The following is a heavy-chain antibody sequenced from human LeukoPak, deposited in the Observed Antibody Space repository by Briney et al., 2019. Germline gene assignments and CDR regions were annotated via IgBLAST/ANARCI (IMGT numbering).Heavy chain of an antibody. CDR2: IYYSGST. CDR1: GGFISSYY. V-gene: IGHV4-59*01. CDR3: AREGYASSGYYYNY. D-gene: IGHD3-22*01. Sequence: SETLSLICTVSGGFISSYYWSWIRQPPGKGLEWVGYIYYSGSTNYNPSLKSRVTISVDTSKNQFSLKLSSVTAADTAVYYCAREGYASSGYYYNYWGQGTLVTVSS. J-gene: IGHJ4*02.